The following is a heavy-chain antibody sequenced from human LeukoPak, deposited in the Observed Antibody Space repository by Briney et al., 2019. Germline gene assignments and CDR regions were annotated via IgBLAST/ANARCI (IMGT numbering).Heavy chain of an antibody. CDR3: ARDGHVDTAMVIAFDI. Sequence: GGSLRLSCAASGFTFSSYSMNWVRQAPGKGLEWVSYISSSSSTIYYADSVKGRFTISRDNAKNSLCLQMNSLRAEDTAVYYCARDGHVDTAMVIAFDIWGQGTMVTVSS. J-gene: IGHJ3*02. CDR2: ISSSSSTI. CDR1: GFTFSSYS. V-gene: IGHV3-48*01. D-gene: IGHD5-18*01.